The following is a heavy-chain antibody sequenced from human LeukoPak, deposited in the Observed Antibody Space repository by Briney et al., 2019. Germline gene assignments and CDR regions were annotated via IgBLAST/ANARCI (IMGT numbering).Heavy chain of an antibody. CDR1: GGSISSGRDY. D-gene: IGHD3-22*01. Sequence: NASETLTLTYTVSGGSISSGRDYWNWIRQPAGKGLEWIGRIYTSGTTHYNPSLKSRVTMSLDTSRNKLSLKLSSVTAADTAVYYCVKSYYDSTGYSGWFDPWGQGTLVTVSS. CDR2: IYTSGTT. V-gene: IGHV4-61*02. CDR3: VKSYYDSTGYSGWFDP. J-gene: IGHJ5*02.